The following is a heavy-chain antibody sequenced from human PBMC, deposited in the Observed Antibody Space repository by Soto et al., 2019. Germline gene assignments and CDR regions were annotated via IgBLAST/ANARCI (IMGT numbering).Heavy chain of an antibody. Sequence: VQLVESGGGVVQPGRSLRLSCAAYGFNFSDYAMHWVRQAPGKGLEWVAVVSHDGRNTHYADSVKGRFTISRDSSKNTVSLEMTSLRAEDTAVYYCAKGGRQWLVTSDFNYWGQRALVTVSS. J-gene: IGHJ4*02. V-gene: IGHV3-30*18. CDR3: AKGGRQWLVTSDFNY. CDR2: VSHDGRNT. CDR1: GFNFSDYA. D-gene: IGHD6-19*01.